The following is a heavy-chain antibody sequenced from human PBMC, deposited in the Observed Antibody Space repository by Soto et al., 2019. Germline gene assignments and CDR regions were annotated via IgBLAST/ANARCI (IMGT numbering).Heavy chain of an antibody. J-gene: IGHJ6*02. CDR1: GFIFKHHA. CDR2: IWYDGSHT. Sequence: QVQLVESGGGVVQPGRSLRLSCAASGFIFKHHAMHWVRQAAGKGLEWVAQIWYDGSHTYYTDSAKGRFTISRDNLKDMVYLRMDSLRAEDTAVYYCARDGQQLAPYAMDVWGQGTTVTVSS. D-gene: IGHD1-1*01. CDR3: ARDGQQLAPYAMDV. V-gene: IGHV3-33*01.